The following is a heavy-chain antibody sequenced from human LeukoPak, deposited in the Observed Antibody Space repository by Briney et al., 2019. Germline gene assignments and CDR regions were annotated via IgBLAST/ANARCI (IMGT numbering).Heavy chain of an antibody. Sequence: GGSLRLSCAASGFNVSDDYMTWVRQAPGKGLEWLSVIYTSGSTDYVDSVKGRFTISRDNTINTVYLQLSSLRAEDSAVYYCARHRVYGSGIRTWGQGTLVTVSS. CDR2: IYTSGST. CDR3: ARHRVYGSGIRT. CDR1: GFNVSDDY. V-gene: IGHV3-66*04. J-gene: IGHJ4*02. D-gene: IGHD3-10*01.